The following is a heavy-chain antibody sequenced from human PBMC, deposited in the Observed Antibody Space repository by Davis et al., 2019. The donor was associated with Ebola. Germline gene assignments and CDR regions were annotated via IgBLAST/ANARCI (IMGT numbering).Heavy chain of an antibody. Sequence: AASVKVSCKASGYTFTSYGISWVRQAPGQGLEWMGWISTYNGNTNYAQKFQGRVTMTTDTSTSTADMELRRLRSDETAVYYCARGGIPLEWLFSSSMDVWGQGTTVTVSS. CDR1: GYTFTSYG. CDR2: ISTYNGNT. J-gene: IGHJ6*02. V-gene: IGHV1-18*01. CDR3: ARGGIPLEWLFSSSMDV. D-gene: IGHD3-3*01.